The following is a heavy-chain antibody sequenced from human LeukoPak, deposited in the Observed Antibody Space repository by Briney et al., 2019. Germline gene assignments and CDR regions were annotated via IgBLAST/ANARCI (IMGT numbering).Heavy chain of an antibody. Sequence: GGSLRLSCAASGFTFSDYYMSWIRQAPGKGLEWVSYISSSGSTIYYADSVKGRFTISRDNAKNSLYLQMNSLRAEDTAVYYCARLHPDIVVVPAATRGDYWGQGTLVTVSS. D-gene: IGHD2-2*01. CDR3: ARLHPDIVVVPAATRGDY. V-gene: IGHV3-11*04. CDR1: GFTFSDYY. CDR2: ISSSGSTI. J-gene: IGHJ4*02.